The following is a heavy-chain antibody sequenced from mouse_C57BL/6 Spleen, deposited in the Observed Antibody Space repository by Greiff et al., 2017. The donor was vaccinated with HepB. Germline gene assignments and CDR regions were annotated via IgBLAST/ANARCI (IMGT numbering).Heavy chain of an antibody. Sequence: QVQLKQPGAELVKPGASVKLSCKASGYTFTSYWMQWVKQRPGQGLEWIGEIDPSDSYTNYNQKFKGKATLTVDTSSSTAYMQLSSLTSEDSAVYYCARERGHYYGSSYGYWGQGTTLTVSS. D-gene: IGHD1-1*01. CDR2: IDPSDSYT. V-gene: IGHV1-50*01. CDR1: GYTFTSYW. CDR3: ARERGHYYGSSYGY. J-gene: IGHJ2*01.